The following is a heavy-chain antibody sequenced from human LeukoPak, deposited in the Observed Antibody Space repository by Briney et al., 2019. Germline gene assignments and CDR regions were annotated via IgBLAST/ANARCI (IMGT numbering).Heavy chain of an antibody. J-gene: IGHJ6*03. CDR1: GFTFSSYA. Sequence: GSLRLSCAASGFTFSSYAMSWVRQPPGKGLEWIGEINHSGSTNYNPSLKSRVTISVDTSKNQFSLKLSSVTAADTAVYYCARHRYCSSTSCYGVLDYYYYMDVWGKGTTVTISS. D-gene: IGHD2-2*01. V-gene: IGHV4-34*01. CDR2: INHSGST. CDR3: ARHRYCSSTSCYGVLDYYYYMDV.